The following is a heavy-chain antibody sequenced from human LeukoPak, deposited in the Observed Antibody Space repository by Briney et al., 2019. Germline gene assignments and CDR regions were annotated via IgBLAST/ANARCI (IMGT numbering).Heavy chain of an antibody. Sequence: SETLSLTCTVSGASISSYYYNWIRQTAGRGLEGIGRLYISGSTDYNPSLKSRVTISVDTSKNQFSLKLSSVTAADTAVYFCARDLSGSLYFDYWGQGVLVTVSS. CDR2: LYISGST. D-gene: IGHD3-10*01. J-gene: IGHJ4*02. V-gene: IGHV4-4*07. CDR3: ARDLSGSLYFDY. CDR1: GASISSYY.